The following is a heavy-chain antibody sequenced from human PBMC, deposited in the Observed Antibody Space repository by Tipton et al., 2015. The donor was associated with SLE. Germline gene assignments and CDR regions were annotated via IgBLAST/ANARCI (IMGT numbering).Heavy chain of an antibody. CDR3: AKDIPMAAAGDYFDN. CDR2: MSGSGGST. D-gene: IGHD6-13*01. J-gene: IGHJ4*02. V-gene: IGHV3-23*01. Sequence: SLRLSCAGSRFTFNSYGMHWVRQAPGKGLEWVSTMSGSGGSTYYADSVKGRFTISRDNSKSTLYLQTNSLRAEDTAVYYCAKDIPMAAAGDYFDNWGQGTLVTVSS. CDR1: RFTFNSYG.